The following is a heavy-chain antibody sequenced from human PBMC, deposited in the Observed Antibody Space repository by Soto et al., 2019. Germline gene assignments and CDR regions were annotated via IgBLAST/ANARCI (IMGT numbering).Heavy chain of an antibody. J-gene: IGHJ4*02. D-gene: IGHD1-1*01. CDR2: IYWDDDK. V-gene: IGHV2-5*02. CDR3: AYIRSAVHLWQ. CDR1: GVSLSTSGAG. Sequence: QITLQESGPTLVKPTQTLTLTCTVSGVSLSTSGAGVAWIRQPPGKAPDCLALIYWDDDKHYSPSLQTRLTSAKDASKSQVVLTMTNMDPGDTGTYYCAYIRSAVHLWQWSQGTLVTV.